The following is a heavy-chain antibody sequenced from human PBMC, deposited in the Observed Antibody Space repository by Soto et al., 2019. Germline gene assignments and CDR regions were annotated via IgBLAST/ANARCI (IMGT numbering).Heavy chain of an antibody. J-gene: IGHJ6*02. D-gene: IGHD5-12*01. CDR3: ARDGSGYDKRSYYYYYGMDV. CDR1: GFTFSSYS. V-gene: IGHV3-48*02. CDR2: ISSSSSTI. Sequence: PGGSLRLSCAASGFTFSSYSMNWVRQAPGKGLEGVSYISSSSSTIYYADSVKGRFTISRDNAKNSLYLQMNSLRDEDTAVYYCARDGSGYDKRSYYYYYGMDVWDQGTTVTVS.